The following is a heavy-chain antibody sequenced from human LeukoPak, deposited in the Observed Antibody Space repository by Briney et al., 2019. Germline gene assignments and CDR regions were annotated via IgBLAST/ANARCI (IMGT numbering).Heavy chain of an antibody. Sequence: GGSLRLSCAASGFTFSSYSMNWVRQAPGKGLEWVSSISSGGSYIYYADSVKGRFTISRDNAKNSLYLQMNSLRAEDTAVYYCARASGSYYILPFDYWGQGTLVTVSS. CDR2: ISSGGSYI. CDR3: ARASGSYYILPFDY. V-gene: IGHV3-21*01. D-gene: IGHD3-10*01. J-gene: IGHJ4*02. CDR1: GFTFSSYS.